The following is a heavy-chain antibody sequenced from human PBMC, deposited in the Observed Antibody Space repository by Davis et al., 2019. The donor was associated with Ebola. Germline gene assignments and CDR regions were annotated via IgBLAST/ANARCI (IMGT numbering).Heavy chain of an antibody. Sequence: PSETLSLTCTVSGGSISSSSYYWGWIRQPPGKGLEWIGSIYYSGSTYYNPSLKSRVTISVDTSKNQFSLKLSSVTAADTAVYYCARDRGGDGYNRFDYWGQGTLVTVSS. J-gene: IGHJ4*02. V-gene: IGHV4-39*07. D-gene: IGHD5-24*01. CDR2: IYYSGST. CDR3: ARDRGGDGYNRFDY. CDR1: GGSISSSSYY.